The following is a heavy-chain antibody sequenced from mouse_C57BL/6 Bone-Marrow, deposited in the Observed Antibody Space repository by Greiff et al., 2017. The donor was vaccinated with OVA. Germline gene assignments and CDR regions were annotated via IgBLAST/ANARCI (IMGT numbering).Heavy chain of an antibody. CDR3: ARDSLGHAY. J-gene: IGHJ3*01. CDR1: GFTFSSYA. CDR2: ISDGGSYT. D-gene: IGHD4-1*01. V-gene: IGHV5-4*01. Sequence: EVKLVESGGGLVKPGGSLKLSCAASGFTFSSYAMSWVRQTPEKRLEWVATISDGGSYTYYPDNVKGRFTISRDNAKNNLYLQMSHLKSEDTAMYYCARDSLGHAYWGQGTLVTVSA.